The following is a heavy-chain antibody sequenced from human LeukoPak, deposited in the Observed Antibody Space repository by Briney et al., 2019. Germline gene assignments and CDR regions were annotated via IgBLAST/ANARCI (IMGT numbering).Heavy chain of an antibody. CDR3: ARDFIYSGRLFDY. CDR1: GYTFTSYG. Sequence: ASVKVSCKASGYTFTSYGISWVRQAPGQGLEWMGWISGYNGNTNYAQKLQGRVTMTTEISTNTAYMELRSLRSDDTAVYYCARDFIYSGRLFDYWGQGTLVTVSS. V-gene: IGHV1-18*01. CDR2: ISGYNGNT. D-gene: IGHD5-12*01. J-gene: IGHJ4*02.